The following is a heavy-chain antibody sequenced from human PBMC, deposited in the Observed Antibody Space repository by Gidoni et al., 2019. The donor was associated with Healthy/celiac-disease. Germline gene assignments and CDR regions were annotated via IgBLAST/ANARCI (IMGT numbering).Heavy chain of an antibody. CDR2: INHSGST. CDR3: ARYSRKVRGVINRPFDP. Sequence: QVQLQQWGAGLLKPSETLSLTCAVYGGSFSGYYWSWIRQPPGKGLEWIGEINHSGSTNYNPSLKSRVTISVDTSKNQFSLKLSSVTAADTAVYYCARYSRKVRGVINRPFDPWGQGTLVTVSS. D-gene: IGHD3-10*01. J-gene: IGHJ5*02. CDR1: GGSFSGYY. V-gene: IGHV4-34*01.